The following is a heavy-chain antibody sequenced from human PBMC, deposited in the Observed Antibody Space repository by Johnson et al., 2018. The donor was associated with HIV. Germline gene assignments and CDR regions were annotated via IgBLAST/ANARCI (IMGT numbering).Heavy chain of an antibody. V-gene: IGHV3-30*01. CDR2: ISYDGSNK. CDR1: GFTFSTYN. D-gene: IGHD1-1*01. CDR3: ARGMGLQLGNALDI. Sequence: QMQLVESGGGVVQPGRSLRLSCAASGFTFSTYNMHWVRQAPGKGLEWVAVISYDGSNKYYADSVKAPFTISRDNSKNTLYLQMNSLGTDDTAVYYCARGMGLQLGNALDIWGQGTMVTVSS. J-gene: IGHJ3*02.